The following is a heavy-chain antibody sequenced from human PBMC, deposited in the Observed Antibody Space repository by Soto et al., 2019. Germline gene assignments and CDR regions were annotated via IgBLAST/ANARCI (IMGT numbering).Heavy chain of an antibody. J-gene: IGHJ4*02. V-gene: IGHV3-23*01. CDR1: GFTFSSYA. CDR3: AKPIYVDTAMVHYLFDF. D-gene: IGHD5-18*01. Sequence: GGALRLSCAASGFTFSSYAMSWVRQAPGKGLEWVSAISGSGGSTYYADSVKGRFTISRDNSKNTLYLQMNSLRAEDTAVYYCAKPIYVDTAMVHYLFDFCGQGTLVTVSS. CDR2: ISGSGGST.